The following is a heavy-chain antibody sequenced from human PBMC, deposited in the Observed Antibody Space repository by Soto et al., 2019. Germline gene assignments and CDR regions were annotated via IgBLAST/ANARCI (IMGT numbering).Heavy chain of an antibody. CDR3: AREHGYGENWFDP. CDR2: ISAYNGNT. Sequence: GASVKVSCKASGYTFTSNGISWVRQAPGQGHEWMGWISAYNGNTNYAQKLQGRVTMTTDTTTSTAYMELRSLRSDDTAVYYCAREHGYGENWFDPWGQGTLVTVSS. J-gene: IGHJ5*02. D-gene: IGHD4-17*01. V-gene: IGHV1-18*01. CDR1: GYTFTSNG.